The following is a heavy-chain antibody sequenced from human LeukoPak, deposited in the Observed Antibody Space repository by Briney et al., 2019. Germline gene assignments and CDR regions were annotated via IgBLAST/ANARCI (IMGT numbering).Heavy chain of an antibody. J-gene: IGHJ4*02. V-gene: IGHV3-23*01. CDR2: ISGSGGST. D-gene: IGHD3-9*01. Sequence: GGSLRLSCAASGFTFSSYAMSWVRQAPGKGLEWVSAISGSGGSTYYADSVKGRFTISRDNSKNTLYLQMNSLRDEDTAVYYCAKWGDFDVLTGYYVPDFWGQGTLVTVSS. CDR3: AKWGDFDVLTGYYVPDF. CDR1: GFTFSSYA.